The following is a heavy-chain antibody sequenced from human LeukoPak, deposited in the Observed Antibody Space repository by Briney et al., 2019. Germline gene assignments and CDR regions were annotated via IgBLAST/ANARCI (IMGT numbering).Heavy chain of an antibody. Sequence: PSQTLSLTCTVSGGSISSGGYYWSWVRQHPGKGPEWIGYIYYSGSTYYNPSLKSRVTISVDTSKNQFSLKLSSVTAADTAVYYCARGADGYNRIPDNWFDPWGQGTLVTVSS. V-gene: IGHV4-31*03. CDR3: ARGADGYNRIPDNWFDP. CDR1: GGSISSGGYY. D-gene: IGHD5-24*01. CDR2: IYYSGST. J-gene: IGHJ5*02.